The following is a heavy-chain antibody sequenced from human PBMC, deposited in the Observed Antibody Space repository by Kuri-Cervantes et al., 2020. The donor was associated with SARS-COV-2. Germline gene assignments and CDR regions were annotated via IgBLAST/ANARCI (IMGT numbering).Heavy chain of an antibody. Sequence: ESLKISCTVSGGSISSGYYWGWIRQPPGKGLEWIGSIYHSGSTYCNPSLKSRVTISVDTSKNQFSLKLSSVTAADTAVYYCARALGCHDGSCYARAGDAFDVWGQGTMVTVSS. CDR2: IYHSGST. CDR1: GGSISSGYY. D-gene: IGHD2-15*01. CDR3: ARALGCHDGSCYARAGDAFDV. V-gene: IGHV4-38-2*02. J-gene: IGHJ3*01.